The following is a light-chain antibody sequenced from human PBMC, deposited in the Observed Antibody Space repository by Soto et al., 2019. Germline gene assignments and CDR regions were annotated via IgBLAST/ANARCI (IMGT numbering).Light chain of an antibody. CDR3: QQYKTYPRT. CDR2: DAS. J-gene: IGKJ3*01. V-gene: IGKV1-5*01. CDR1: QSVSTW. Sequence: DIQMTQSPSTLSASVGDRVTITCRASQSVSTWLAWYQQKSGKAPKLLIYDASSLESGVPSRFSGSGSETEFTLPINSLQPDDYATNYCQQYKTYPRTFGPGTKVQIK.